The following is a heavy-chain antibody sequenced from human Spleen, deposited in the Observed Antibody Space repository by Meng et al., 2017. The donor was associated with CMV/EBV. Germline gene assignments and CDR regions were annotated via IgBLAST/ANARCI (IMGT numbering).Heavy chain of an antibody. V-gene: IGHV3-64*02. D-gene: IGHD3-22*01. Sequence: GESLKISCAASGGSEFPFSTYAMHWVRQAPGKGLECVSAISADGGDTYYADSVKGRFTISRDNSKNTLYLQLRSLRAEAMAVYYCARGYYDSSAYFYKWFGPWGQGTLVTVSS. CDR1: GGSEFPFSTYA. CDR3: ARGYYDSSAYFYKWFGP. CDR2: ISADGGDT. J-gene: IGHJ5*02.